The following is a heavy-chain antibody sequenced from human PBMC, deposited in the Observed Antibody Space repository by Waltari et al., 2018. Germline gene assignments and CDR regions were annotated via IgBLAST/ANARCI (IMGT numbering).Heavy chain of an antibody. Sequence: QVQLVESGGGVVQPGMHLILSCAASGLPFVFYGMHWVRQEPGKGLELVATIWYDGSNKYYGEYVKGRLTVSRDNAKNTLVRQMDSLRAEDTAVYYCARGGPDNQESLDIWGRGTMVTVSS. CDR2: IWYDGSNK. CDR1: GLPFVFYG. V-gene: IGHV3-33*01. J-gene: IGHJ3*02. CDR3: ARGGPDNQESLDI.